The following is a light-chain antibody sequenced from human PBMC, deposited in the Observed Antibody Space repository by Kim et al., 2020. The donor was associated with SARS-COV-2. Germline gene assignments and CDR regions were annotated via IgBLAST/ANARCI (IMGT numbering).Light chain of an antibody. V-gene: IGLV3-19*01. CDR3: NARDSSNNHV. J-gene: IGLJ2*01. Sequence: SSELTQDPAVSVALGQTVRITCQGDSLRNYYPSWFQQKPRQAPILVISGRNNRPSGFPSRFVGSSSGNTAYLTIIGAQAEDEAYYYCNARDSSNNHVFGG. CDR1: SLRNYY. CDR2: GRN.